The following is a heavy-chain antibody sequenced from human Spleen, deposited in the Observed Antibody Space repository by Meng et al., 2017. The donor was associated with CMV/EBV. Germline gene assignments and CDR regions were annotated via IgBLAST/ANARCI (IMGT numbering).Heavy chain of an antibody. CDR1: GGSFSGYY. CDR3: ARGNLGRGIDY. Sequence: QVQLQQWGAGLLKPSETLSLTCAVYGGSFSGYYWSWIRQPPGKGLEWIGEINHSGSTNYNPSLKSRVTISVDTSKNQFSLKLSSVTAADTAVYYCARGNLGRGIDYWGQGTLVTVSS. V-gene: IGHV4-34*01. D-gene: IGHD3-16*01. J-gene: IGHJ4*02. CDR2: INHSGST.